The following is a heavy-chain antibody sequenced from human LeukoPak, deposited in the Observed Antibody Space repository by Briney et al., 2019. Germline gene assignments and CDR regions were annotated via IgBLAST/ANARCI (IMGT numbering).Heavy chain of an antibody. CDR1: GFTFSNAY. CDR3: ITPLPYSAQ. D-gene: IGHD2-21*01. Sequence: GGSLRPSCAASGFTFSNAYMNWVRQAPGKGLEWVGRIKPKTDGETTEYAAPVKGRFSISRDDSKNMLYLQMNSLKTEDTAVYYCITPLPYSAQGGQGTLVTVSS. V-gene: IGHV3-15*07. J-gene: IGHJ4*02. CDR2: IKPKTDGETT.